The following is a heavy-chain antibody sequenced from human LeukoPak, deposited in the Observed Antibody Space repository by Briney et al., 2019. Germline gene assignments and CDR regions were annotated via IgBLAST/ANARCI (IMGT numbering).Heavy chain of an antibody. D-gene: IGHD3-3*01. CDR2: INQDGGTE. CDR1: GFTFTSHW. V-gene: IGHV3-7*03. CDR3: ARGRPSWGGTIFGVVTAFPEGYFDY. J-gene: IGHJ4*02. Sequence: PGGSLRLSCAASGFTFTSHWMSWVRQAPGKGLEWVANINQDGGTEHYVDSVKGRFTVSRDNSKNTLYLQMNSLRAEDTAVYYCARGRPSWGGTIFGVVTAFPEGYFDYWGQGTLVTVSS.